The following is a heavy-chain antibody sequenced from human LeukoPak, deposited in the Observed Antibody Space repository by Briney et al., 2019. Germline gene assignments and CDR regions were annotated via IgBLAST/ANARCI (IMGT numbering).Heavy chain of an antibody. D-gene: IGHD5-18*01. J-gene: IGHJ4*02. Sequence: GGSLRLSCVASGFTFSTFAMNWVRQAPGKGLEWVSTISETGRSTYYADSVKGQFTISRDNTKNTSYLQMNSLRAEDTAVYYCAKDRGYSYGISEYWGQGTLVTVSS. CDR3: AKDRGYSYGISEY. CDR2: ISETGRST. V-gene: IGHV3-23*01. CDR1: GFTFSTFA.